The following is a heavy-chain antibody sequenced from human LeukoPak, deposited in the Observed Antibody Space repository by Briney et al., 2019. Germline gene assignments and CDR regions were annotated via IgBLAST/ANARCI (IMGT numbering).Heavy chain of an antibody. V-gene: IGHV3-74*01. CDR2: INSGGRST. J-gene: IGHJ3*02. Sequence: GVSLRLSCAASGFTFSSYWMHWVRQAPGKGLVWVSRINSGGRSTSYADSVKGRFTISRDNAKNTLYLQMNSLRAEDTAVYCCARVHYDFWSGWEGGTFDIWGQGTMVTVRS. CDR1: GFTFSSYW. CDR3: ARVHYDFWSGWEGGTFDI. D-gene: IGHD3-3*01.